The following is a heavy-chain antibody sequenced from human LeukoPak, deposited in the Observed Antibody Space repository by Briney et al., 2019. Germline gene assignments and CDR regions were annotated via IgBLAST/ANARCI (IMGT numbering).Heavy chain of an antibody. Sequence: GGSPRLSCAASGFTFSGYWVTWVRQAPGKGLEWVANINPASSEKYYVGSVKGRFTISRDNAKNSLYLQMNSLRAEDTAVYYCASYYYGSGTSLGYWGQGALVTVSS. CDR2: INPASSEK. J-gene: IGHJ4*02. CDR1: GFTFSGYW. V-gene: IGHV3-7*01. CDR3: ASYYYGSGTSLGY. D-gene: IGHD3-10*01.